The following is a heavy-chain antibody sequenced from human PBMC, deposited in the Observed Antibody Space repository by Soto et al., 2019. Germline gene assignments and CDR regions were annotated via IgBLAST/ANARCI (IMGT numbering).Heavy chain of an antibody. Sequence: PGESLKISCKGSGYSFTSYWIAWVRQMPGKGLECMGIIYPGDSDTRYSPSFQGQVTISADKSTSTAYLQWSSLKASDTAMYYCARWYSSGLYYLDYWGQGTLVTVS. CDR2: IYPGDSDT. CDR3: ARWYSSGLYYLDY. V-gene: IGHV5-51*01. D-gene: IGHD6-19*01. CDR1: GYSFTSYW. J-gene: IGHJ4*02.